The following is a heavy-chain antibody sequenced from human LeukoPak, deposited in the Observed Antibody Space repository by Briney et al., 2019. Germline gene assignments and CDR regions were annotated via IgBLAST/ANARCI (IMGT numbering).Heavy chain of an antibody. CDR3: ARVLVTMVRGVIIGSGGNWFDP. Sequence: SETLSLTCTVSGGSISSYYWSWIRQPPGKGLEWIGYIYYSGSTNYNPSLKSRVTISVDTSKNQFSLKLSSVTAADTAVYYCARVLVTMVRGVIIGSGGNWFDPWGQGTLVTVSS. CDR2: IYYSGST. CDR1: GGSISSYY. J-gene: IGHJ5*02. D-gene: IGHD3-10*01. V-gene: IGHV4-59*01.